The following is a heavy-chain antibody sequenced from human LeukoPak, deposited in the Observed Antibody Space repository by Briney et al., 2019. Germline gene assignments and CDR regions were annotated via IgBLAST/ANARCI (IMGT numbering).Heavy chain of an antibody. J-gene: IGHJ4*02. CDR3: ARASYSGSYLRPFDY. CDR1: GYTFTSYY. Sequence: ASVKVSCKASGYTFTSYYMHWVRQAPGQGLEWMGIINPSGGSTSYAQKFQGRVTMTRDTSTSTVYMELSSLRSEDTAVYYCARASYSGSYLRPFDYWGQGTLVTVSS. V-gene: IGHV1-46*01. D-gene: IGHD1-26*01. CDR2: INPSGGST.